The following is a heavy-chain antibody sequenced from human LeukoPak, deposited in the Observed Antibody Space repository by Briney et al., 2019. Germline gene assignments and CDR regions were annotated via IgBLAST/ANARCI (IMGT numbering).Heavy chain of an antibody. D-gene: IGHD6-13*01. Sequence: ASVKVSCKASGYTFTSYGISWVRQAPGQGLEWMGWISAYNGNTNYAQKLQGRVTMTTDTSTSTAYMELRSLRSDDTAVYYCARDLGSSWYYYYYYMDVWGKGTTVTISS. CDR1: GYTFTSYG. CDR3: ARDLGSSWYYYYYYMDV. J-gene: IGHJ6*03. V-gene: IGHV1-18*01. CDR2: ISAYNGNT.